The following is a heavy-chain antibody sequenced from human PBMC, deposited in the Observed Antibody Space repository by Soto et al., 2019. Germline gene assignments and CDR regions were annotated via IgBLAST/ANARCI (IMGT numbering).Heavy chain of an antibody. Sequence: QVQLVQSGAEVKKPGASVKVSCKASGYSFTKYHIHWVRQAPGQGLEWMGWINPGSDVTNQAQKFQGRVTMTRDTSITTTYMELNSLTSDDTSVAGHKNARFDNWGQGALVTVSS. CDR2: INPGSDVT. CDR3: KNARFDN. CDR1: GYSFTKYH. V-gene: IGHV1-2*02. J-gene: IGHJ4*02. D-gene: IGHD1-1*01.